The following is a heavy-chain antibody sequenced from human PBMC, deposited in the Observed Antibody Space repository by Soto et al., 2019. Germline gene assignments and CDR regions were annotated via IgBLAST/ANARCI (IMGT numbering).Heavy chain of an antibody. V-gene: IGHV1-2*02. Sequence: ASVKVSCKASGYTFTVYYMHWVRQAPGQGLEWMGWINPKSGGTMYPQKFQGRVTMTWDTSISTAYMALTRLRSDDTAVYYCARDLQKRGGSEGFDYWGQGSLVTVSS. D-gene: IGHD1-26*01. CDR2: INPKSGGT. J-gene: IGHJ4*02. CDR1: GYTFTVYY. CDR3: ARDLQKRGGSEGFDY.